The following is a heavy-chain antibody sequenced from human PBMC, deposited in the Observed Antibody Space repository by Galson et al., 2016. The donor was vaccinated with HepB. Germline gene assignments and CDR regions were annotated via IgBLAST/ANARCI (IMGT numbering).Heavy chain of an antibody. CDR1: GFTVGNNY. J-gene: IGHJ4*02. V-gene: IGHV3-66*01. CDR2: IYSGGNT. D-gene: IGHD2-2*01. CDR3: RTNDY. Sequence: SLRLSCAASGFTVGNNYMSWVRQAPGKGLEWVSLIYSGGNTLYADSVKGRFSISRDNAKNSLYLQMNSLRAEDTAVYYCRTNDYWGQGTLVTVSS.